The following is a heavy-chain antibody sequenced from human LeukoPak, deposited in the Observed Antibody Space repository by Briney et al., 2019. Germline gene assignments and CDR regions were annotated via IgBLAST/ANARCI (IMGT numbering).Heavy chain of an antibody. CDR1: GGSISSYY. CDR2: IYYSGST. V-gene: IGHV4-59*01. Sequence: SETLSLTCPVSGGSISSYYWSWIRQPPGKGLEWIGYIYYSGSTNYNPSLKSRVTISVDTSKNQFSLKLSSVTAADTAVYYCARVIVGATWGYYYYYYMDVWGKGTTVTVSS. D-gene: IGHD1-26*01. J-gene: IGHJ6*03. CDR3: ARVIVGATWGYYYYYYMDV.